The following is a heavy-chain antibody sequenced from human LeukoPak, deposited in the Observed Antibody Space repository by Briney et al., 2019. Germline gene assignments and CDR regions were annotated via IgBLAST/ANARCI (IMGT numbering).Heavy chain of an antibody. CDR2: IIPIYGKA. J-gene: IGHJ4*02. V-gene: IGHV1-69*13. Sequence: SVKVSCKASGGTFISYAISWVRQAPGQGLEWMGGIIPIYGKANYAQKLQGRVTITADESTSTAYMELSSLRSEETAVYYCRVLHPHCSSTTCAFDYWGQGTLVTVSS. CDR1: GGTFISYA. D-gene: IGHD2-2*01. CDR3: RVLHPHCSSTTCAFDY.